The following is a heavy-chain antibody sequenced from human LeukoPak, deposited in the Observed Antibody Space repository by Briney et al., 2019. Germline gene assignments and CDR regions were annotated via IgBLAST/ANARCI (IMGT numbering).Heavy chain of an antibody. J-gene: IGHJ4*02. CDR1: GFTFSNYA. V-gene: IGHV3-23*01. CDR3: AKDWEAVSGTPTAIDY. Sequence: GGSLRLSCAASGFTFSNYAMSWVRQAPGKGLEWVSGISGTNGNTYYADSVKGRFTISRDNSKNTVYLQMNSLRAEDTALYYCAKDWEAVSGTPTAIDYWGRGTLVTVSS. CDR2: ISGTNGNT. D-gene: IGHD6-19*01.